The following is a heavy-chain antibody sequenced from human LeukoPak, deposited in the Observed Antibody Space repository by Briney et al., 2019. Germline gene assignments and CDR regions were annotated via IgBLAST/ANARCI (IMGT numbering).Heavy chain of an antibody. V-gene: IGHV4-31*03. D-gene: IGHD2-2*02. J-gene: IGHJ6*02. CDR3: ARVAIPGPKGDYGMDV. CDR1: GGSISSGGYY. Sequence: SQTLSLTCTVSGGSISSGGYYWRWIRQHPGTGLEWIAYIYYSGSTYYNPSLKSRVTISVDTTKNQFSLKLSSVTAADTAVYYCARVAIPGPKGDYGMDVWGQGTTVTVSS. CDR2: IYYSGST.